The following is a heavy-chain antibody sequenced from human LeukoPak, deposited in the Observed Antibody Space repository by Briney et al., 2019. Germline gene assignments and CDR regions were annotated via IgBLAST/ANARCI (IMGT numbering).Heavy chain of an antibody. CDR2: ISAYSGDT. Sequence: ASVEVSCKASGYTFTTYGISWVRQAPGQGLEWMGWISAYSGDTNYAQKFQGRVTMTTDTSTSTAYMELRSLRSDDTAVYYCARGWDSGYVSFWGQGTLVTVSS. CDR3: ARGWDSGYVSF. J-gene: IGHJ4*02. D-gene: IGHD5-12*01. CDR1: GYTFTTYG. V-gene: IGHV1-18*01.